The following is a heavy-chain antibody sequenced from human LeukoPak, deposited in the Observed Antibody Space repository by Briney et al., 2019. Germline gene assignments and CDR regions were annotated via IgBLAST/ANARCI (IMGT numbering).Heavy chain of an antibody. CDR3: AKIVTFYYYGSGKVFDY. J-gene: IGHJ4*02. Sequence: GGSLRLSCAASGFSFRTYSMHWVRQAPGKGLEWVAFIRQDGSDKYYADSVKGRFTVSRDISKTTLYLQMNSLRGDDTAVYYCAKIVTFYYYGSGKVFDYWGQGTLVTVSS. D-gene: IGHD3-10*01. CDR1: GFSFRTYS. V-gene: IGHV3-30*02. CDR2: IRQDGSDK.